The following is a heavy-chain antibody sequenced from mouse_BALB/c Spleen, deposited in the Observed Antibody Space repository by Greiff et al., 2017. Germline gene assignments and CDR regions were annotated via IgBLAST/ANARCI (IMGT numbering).Heavy chain of an antibody. J-gene: IGHJ3*01. V-gene: IGHV14-4*02. Sequence: VQLQQSGAELVRSGASVKLSCTASGFNIKDYYMHWVKQRPEQGLEWIGWIDPENGDTEYAPKFQGKATMTADTSSNTAYLQLSSLTSEDTAVYYCKGCYGFAYWGQGTLVTVSA. CDR1: GFNIKDYY. CDR2: IDPENGDT. D-gene: IGHD1-1*02. CDR3: KGCYGFAY.